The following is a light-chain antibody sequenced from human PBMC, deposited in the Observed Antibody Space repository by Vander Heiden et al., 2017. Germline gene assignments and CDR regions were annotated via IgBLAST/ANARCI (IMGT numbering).Light chain of an antibody. CDR1: SSDVGAYDD. CDR2: DVT. J-gene: IGLJ3*02. V-gene: IGLV2-11*01. CDR3: CSYAGSYTGV. Sequence: QSSLTQPRSVSRSPGQPGTISCSGTSSDVGAYDDDSWYQQHPGKAPKLLIYDVTKRPSGVPDRFSGSTSGNTATLTISGLLTEDEADYYCCSYAGSYTGVFGGGTKVTVL.